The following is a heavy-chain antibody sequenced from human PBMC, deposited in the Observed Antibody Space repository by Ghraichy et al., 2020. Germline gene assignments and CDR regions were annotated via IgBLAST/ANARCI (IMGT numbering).Heavy chain of an antibody. D-gene: IGHD3-10*01. Sequence: SETLSLTCTVSGDSISSYYWSWIRQPPGKGLEWIGYIYYSGSTNYNPSLKSRVTISVDTSKNQFSLKLSSVTAADTAVYYCARADYLWFGELLTPYYFDYWGQGTLVTVSS. CDR1: GDSISSYY. CDR2: IYYSGST. J-gene: IGHJ4*02. V-gene: IGHV4-59*01. CDR3: ARADYLWFGELLTPYYFDY.